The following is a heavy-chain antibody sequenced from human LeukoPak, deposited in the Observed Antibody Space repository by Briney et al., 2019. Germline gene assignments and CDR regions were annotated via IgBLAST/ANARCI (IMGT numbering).Heavy chain of an antibody. CDR3: IRVGAVVYAFDI. V-gene: IGHV3-23*01. CDR1: GFTFSSYA. D-gene: IGHD2-15*01. CDR2: ISGSGGST. J-gene: IGHJ3*02. Sequence: SGGSLRLSCAASGFTFSSYAMSWVRQAPGKGLEWVSAISGSGGSTYYADSVKGRFTISRDNAKNTLYLQMSSLRAEDTAVYYCIRVGAVVYAFDIWGQGTMVTVSS.